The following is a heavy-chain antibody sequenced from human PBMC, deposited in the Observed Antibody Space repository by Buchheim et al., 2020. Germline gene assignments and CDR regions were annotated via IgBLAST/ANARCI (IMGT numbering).Heavy chain of an antibody. CDR1: GFTFSSYE. D-gene: IGHD3-3*01. J-gene: IGHJ6*03. CDR2: ISSSGSTI. Sequence: EVQLVESGGGLVQPGGSLRLSCAASGFTFSSYEMNWVRQAPGKGLEWVSYISSSGSTIYYAESVKGRFTISRDNAKNSLYLPMNSLRAEDTAVYYCARVWYYDFWSGTGYYMDVWGKGTT. CDR3: ARVWYYDFWSGTGYYMDV. V-gene: IGHV3-48*03.